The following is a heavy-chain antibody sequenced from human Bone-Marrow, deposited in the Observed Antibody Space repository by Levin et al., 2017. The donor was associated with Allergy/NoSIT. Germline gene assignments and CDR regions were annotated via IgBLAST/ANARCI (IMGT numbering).Heavy chain of an antibody. D-gene: IGHD3-10*01. Sequence: GESLKISCAASGFTFSSYAMHWVRQAPGKGLEWVAVISYDGSNKYYADSVKGRFTISRDNSKNTLYLQMNSLRAEDTAVYYCARGELWFGELLAIDYWGQGTLVTVSS. CDR3: ARGELWFGELLAIDY. J-gene: IGHJ4*02. CDR1: GFTFSSYA. CDR2: ISYDGSNK. V-gene: IGHV3-30-3*01.